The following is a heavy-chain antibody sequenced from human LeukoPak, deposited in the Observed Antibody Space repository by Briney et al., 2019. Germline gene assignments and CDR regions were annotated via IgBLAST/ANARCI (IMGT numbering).Heavy chain of an antibody. CDR3: AKTPYVAYGHYHFDY. CDR1: GFTFSNYG. J-gene: IGHJ4*02. CDR2: ISNGGSNT. V-gene: IGHV3-23*01. D-gene: IGHD3-10*01. Sequence: PGGSLRLSCAASGFTFSNYGMSWVRQPPGKGLEWVSSISNGGSNTYYADSVKGRFTISRDNANNTRYLQMNSLTAEDTAVYYCAKTPYVAYGHYHFDYWGQGTLVTVSS.